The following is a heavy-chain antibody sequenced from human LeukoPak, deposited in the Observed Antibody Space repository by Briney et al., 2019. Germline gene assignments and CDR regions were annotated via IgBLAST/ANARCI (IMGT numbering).Heavy chain of an antibody. CDR3: ARAACGRYFDWLLQRLGVDYFDY. CDR2: IYYSGST. V-gene: IGHV4-39*07. D-gene: IGHD3-9*01. Sequence: SETLSLTCTVSGGSISSSSYYWGWIRQPPGKGLEWIGSIYYSGSTYYNPSLKSRVTISVDTSKNQFSLKLSSVTAADTAVYYCARAACGRYFDWLLQRLGVDYFDYWGQGTLVTVSS. CDR1: GGSISSSSYY. J-gene: IGHJ4*02.